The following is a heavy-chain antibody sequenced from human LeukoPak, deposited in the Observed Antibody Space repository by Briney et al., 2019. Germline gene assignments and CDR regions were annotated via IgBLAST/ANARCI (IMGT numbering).Heavy chain of an antibody. CDR1: GYTFTGYY. CDR3: ARVTDYTMGGTAFDI. D-gene: IGHD4-11*01. Sequence: ASVKVSCKASGYTFTGYYMHWVRQAPGQGLEWMGWINPNSGGTNYAQKFQGRVTMTRDTSISTAYMELSRLRSDDTAVYYCARVTDYTMGGTAFDIWGQGTMVTVSS. CDR2: INPNSGGT. J-gene: IGHJ3*02. V-gene: IGHV1-2*02.